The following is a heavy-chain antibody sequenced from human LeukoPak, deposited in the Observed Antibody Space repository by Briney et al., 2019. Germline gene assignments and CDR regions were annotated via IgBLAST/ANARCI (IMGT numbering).Heavy chain of an antibody. D-gene: IGHD3-16*01. V-gene: IGHV3-15*01. CDR3: TTQTWGGYFDY. CDR2: IKSKTGGGTT. J-gene: IGHJ4*02. Sequence: GRSLRLSCAASGFTFSNYAMHWVRQAPGKGLEWVGRIKSKTGGGTTDYAAPVKGRFTISRDDSKNTLYLQMNSLKTEDTAVYYCTTQTWGGYFDYWGQGTLVTVSS. CDR1: GFTFSNYA.